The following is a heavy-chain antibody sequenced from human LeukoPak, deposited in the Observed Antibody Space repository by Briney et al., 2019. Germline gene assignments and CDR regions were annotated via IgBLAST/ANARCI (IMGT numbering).Heavy chain of an antibody. CDR3: AKDRGLDYAPGDV. D-gene: IGHD4-17*01. CDR1: GITFSSYG. Sequence: GGSLRLSCAASGITFSSYGMHWVRQAPGKGLEWVAVISYDGSNKYYTDSVKGRFTISRDNSKNTLYLQMNSLRAEDTAVYYCAKDRGLDYAPGDVWGLGTTVTVSS. CDR2: ISYDGSNK. V-gene: IGHV3-30*18. J-gene: IGHJ6*02.